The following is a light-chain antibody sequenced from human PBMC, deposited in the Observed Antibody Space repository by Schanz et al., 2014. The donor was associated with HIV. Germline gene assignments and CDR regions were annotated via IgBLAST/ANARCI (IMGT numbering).Light chain of an antibody. CDR3: QQYDSYPYT. CDR2: QAS. V-gene: IGKV1-5*03. CDR1: QYISRW. Sequence: DIQMTQSPSTLSASVGDGVTITCRASQYISRWLAWYQQKPGQAPHLLIYQASTLQTGVSSRFSGSGSGTEFTLTISGLLPADFATYYCQQYDSYPYTFGQGTKLDIQ. J-gene: IGKJ2*01.